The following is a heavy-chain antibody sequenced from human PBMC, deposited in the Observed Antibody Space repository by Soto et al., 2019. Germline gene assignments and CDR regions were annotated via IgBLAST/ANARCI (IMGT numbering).Heavy chain of an antibody. Sequence: EVQLVESGGGLVQSGGSLRLSCAASGFSFSTYIMSWVRQAPGKGLEWVASVRPDGRESDYVDSLKGRFTISRDNAKKSLYLQMNSLRPEDTAVYYCGTWRGTQSEVDYWGQGTLVTVSS. V-gene: IGHV3-7*01. CDR2: VRPDGRES. J-gene: IGHJ4*02. D-gene: IGHD3-3*01. CDR1: GFSFSTYI. CDR3: GTWRGTQSEVDY.